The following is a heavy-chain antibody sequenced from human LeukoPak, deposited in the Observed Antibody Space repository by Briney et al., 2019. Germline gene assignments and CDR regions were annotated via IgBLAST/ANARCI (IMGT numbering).Heavy chain of an antibody. Sequence: GGSLRLSCAASGFTFSSYTMSWVRQAPGKGLEWVSAISGSGGSTYYADSVKGRFTISKDNSKNTLYLQMNSLRAEDTAVYYCAKDPTGITGTTWYWGQGTLVTVSS. CDR1: GFTFSSYT. J-gene: IGHJ4*02. CDR3: AKDPTGITGTTWY. V-gene: IGHV3-23*01. CDR2: ISGSGGST. D-gene: IGHD1-7*01.